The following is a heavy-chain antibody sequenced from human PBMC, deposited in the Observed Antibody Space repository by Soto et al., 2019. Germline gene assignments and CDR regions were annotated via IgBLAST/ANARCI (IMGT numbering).Heavy chain of an antibody. CDR1: GFTFSSYG. J-gene: IGHJ3*02. CDR3: AKNMLPAAMYRNAFDI. Sequence: QVQLVESGGGVVQPGRSLRLSCAASGFTFSSYGMHWVRQAPGKGLEWVAVISSDGSNKYYADSVKGRFTISRDNSKNTVYLQMNSLRAEDTAVYYCAKNMLPAAMYRNAFDIWGQGTMVTVSS. D-gene: IGHD2-2*01. CDR2: ISSDGSNK. V-gene: IGHV3-30*18.